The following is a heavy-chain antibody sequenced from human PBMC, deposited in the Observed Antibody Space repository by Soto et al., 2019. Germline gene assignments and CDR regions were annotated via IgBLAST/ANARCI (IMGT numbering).Heavy chain of an antibody. CDR3: ARDVITAAASDAFDI. Sequence: QVQLQESGPGVVEPSQPLSLTCTVSGGSITSGNHFWSWIRHHPGKGLEWIGYIYYSGGAFYNPSLQSRVTMSVDTSKNQFSLNLNSVTAADTAVYYCARDVITAAASDAFDIWGQGTMVTVSS. CDR2: IYYSGGA. CDR1: GGSITSGNHF. J-gene: IGHJ3*02. V-gene: IGHV4-31*03. D-gene: IGHD6-13*01.